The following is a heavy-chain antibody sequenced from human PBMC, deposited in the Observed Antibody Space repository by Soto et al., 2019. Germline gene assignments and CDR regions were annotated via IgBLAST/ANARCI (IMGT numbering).Heavy chain of an antibody. CDR1: GGSISSYY. V-gene: IGHV4-59*08. J-gene: IGHJ3*02. Sequence: SETLSLTCTVSGGSISSYYWSWIRQPPGKGLEWIGYIYYSGSTNYNPSLKGRVTISVDTSKNQFSLKLSSVTAADTAVYYCARGYYDFWSGYYSNAFDIWGQGTMVT. D-gene: IGHD3-3*01. CDR2: IYYSGST. CDR3: ARGYYDFWSGYYSNAFDI.